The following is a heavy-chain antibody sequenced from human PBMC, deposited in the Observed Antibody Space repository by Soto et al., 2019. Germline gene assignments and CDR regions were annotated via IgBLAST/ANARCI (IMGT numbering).Heavy chain of an antibody. V-gene: IGHV3-23*01. J-gene: IGHJ4*02. CDR2: ISGSGGST. CDR3: AKRALDIVVVPAAMNY. Sequence: GESLKISCAASGFTFSSYAMSWVRQAPGKGLEWVSAISGSGGSTYYADSVKGRFTISRDNSKNTLYLQMNSLRAEDTAVYYCAKRALDIVVVPAAMNYWGQGTLVTVSS. D-gene: IGHD2-2*01. CDR1: GFTFSSYA.